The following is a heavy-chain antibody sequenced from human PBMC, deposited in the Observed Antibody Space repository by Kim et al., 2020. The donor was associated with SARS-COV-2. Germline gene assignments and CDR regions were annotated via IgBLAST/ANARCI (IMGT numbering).Heavy chain of an antibody. V-gene: IGHV3-30*04. CDR3: ARGNYYESLSLSDYYNGMDV. CDR1: GLRFDDSA. D-gene: IGHD3-22*01. CDR2: VSYDGRNT. J-gene: IGHJ6*02. Sequence: GGSPRLSCAASGLRFDDSAMNWVRQPPGKGLEWVAVVSYDGRNTYYADSVRGRFTISRDNSKSTLYLQMNSLRLEDTAVYYCARGNYYESLSLSDYYNGMDVWGQGTTVTVSS.